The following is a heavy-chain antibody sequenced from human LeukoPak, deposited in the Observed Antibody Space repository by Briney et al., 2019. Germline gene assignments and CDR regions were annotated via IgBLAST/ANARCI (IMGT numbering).Heavy chain of an antibody. Sequence: SETLSLTCTVSGGSISSGSYYWSWIRQPAGKGLEWIGRIYTSGSTNYNPSLKSRVTISVDTSKNQFSLKLSSVTAADTAAYYCARGVSLYYYYMDVWGKGTTVTVSS. J-gene: IGHJ6*03. CDR1: GGSISSGSYY. D-gene: IGHD2-8*01. CDR2: IYTSGST. V-gene: IGHV4-61*02. CDR3: ARGVSLYYYYMDV.